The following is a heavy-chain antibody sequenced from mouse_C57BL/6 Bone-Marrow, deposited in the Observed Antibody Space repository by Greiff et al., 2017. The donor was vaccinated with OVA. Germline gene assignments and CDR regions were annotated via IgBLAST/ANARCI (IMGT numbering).Heavy chain of an antibody. V-gene: IGHV5-4*01. Sequence: EVQLVESGGGLVKPGGSLKLSCAASGFTFSSYAMSWVRQTPEKRLEWVATISDGGSYTYYPDNVKGRFTISRDNAKNNLYLQMSHLKSEDTAMYYCARDQGYYHGNYFDYWGQGTTLTVSS. D-gene: IGHD1-1*01. CDR3: ARDQGYYHGNYFDY. CDR2: ISDGGSYT. CDR1: GFTFSSYA. J-gene: IGHJ2*01.